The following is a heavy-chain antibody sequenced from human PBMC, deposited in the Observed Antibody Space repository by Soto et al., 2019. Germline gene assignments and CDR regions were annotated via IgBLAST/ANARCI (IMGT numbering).Heavy chain of an antibody. CDR2: IIHSGST. V-gene: IGHV4-34*01. CDR3: ARGSVIVGVDY. Sequence: QVQLQQWGAGLLKPSETLSLTCAVYGGSFSGYFWSWIRQPPGKGLEWIGAIIHSGSTNYHPSLKSRVTISVDTSKHQFSLKLTSVTAADTALYYCARGSVIVGVDYWGQGTLVTVSS. J-gene: IGHJ4*02. D-gene: IGHD2-21*01. CDR1: GGSFSGYF.